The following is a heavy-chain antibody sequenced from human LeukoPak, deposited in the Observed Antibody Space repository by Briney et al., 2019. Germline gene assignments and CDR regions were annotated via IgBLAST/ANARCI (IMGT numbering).Heavy chain of an antibody. Sequence: GGSLRLSCAASGFTFSSYSMNWVGQAPGKGLEWGSSISSSSSYIYYADSVKGRFTISRDNAKNSLYLQMNSLRAEDTAVYYCARDPLITYYYDSSGNHADWFDPWGQGTLVTISS. CDR2: ISSSSSYI. J-gene: IGHJ5*02. V-gene: IGHV3-21*01. CDR1: GFTFSSYS. D-gene: IGHD3-22*01. CDR3: ARDPLITYYYDSSGNHADWFDP.